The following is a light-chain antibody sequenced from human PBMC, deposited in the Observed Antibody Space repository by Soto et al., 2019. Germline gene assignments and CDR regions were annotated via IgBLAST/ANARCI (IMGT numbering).Light chain of an antibody. V-gene: IGKV1-9*01. CDR3: QQLRSYPLT. J-gene: IGKJ4*01. CDR1: QAISSY. CDR2: AAS. Sequence: IPLTQSPSSLSASVGDRVTMTCRASQAISSYLAWYQQKPGEAPKVLIYAASTLQSGVPSRFSGSGSGTDFTLTISSLRPEDFSTYYCQQLRSYPLTFGGGTTVEIK.